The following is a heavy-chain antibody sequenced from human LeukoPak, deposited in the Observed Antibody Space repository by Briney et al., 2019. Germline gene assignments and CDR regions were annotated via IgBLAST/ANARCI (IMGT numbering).Heavy chain of an antibody. V-gene: IGHV3-7*01. CDR2: IKQDGSER. CDR3: AREGSGNDATGDYFQH. D-gene: IGHD1-26*01. CDR1: GFTFSNYW. Sequence: PGGSLRLSCAASGFTFSNYWMSWVRQAPGKGLEWVANIKQDGSERYYVDSVKGRFTISRDNAKNSLYLQMNSLRAGDTAVYYCAREGSGNDATGDYFQHWGQGALVIVSS. J-gene: IGHJ1*01.